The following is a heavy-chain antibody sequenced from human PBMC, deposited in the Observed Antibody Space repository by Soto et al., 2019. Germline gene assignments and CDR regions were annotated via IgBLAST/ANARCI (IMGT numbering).Heavy chain of an antibody. Sequence: SETLSLTCTVSGGSISSYYWSWIRQPPGKGLEWIGYIYYSGSTNYNPSLKSRVTISVDTSKNQFSLKLSSVTAADTAVYYCARRILTNLGYYYMDVWGKGTTVTVSS. D-gene: IGHD3-16*01. J-gene: IGHJ6*03. CDR2: IYYSGST. CDR1: GGSISSYY. V-gene: IGHV4-59*08. CDR3: ARRILTNLGYYYMDV.